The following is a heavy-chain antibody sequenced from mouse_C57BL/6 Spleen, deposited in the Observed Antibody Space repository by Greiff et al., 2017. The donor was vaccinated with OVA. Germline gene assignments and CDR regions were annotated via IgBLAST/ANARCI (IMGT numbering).Heavy chain of an antibody. J-gene: IGHJ4*01. V-gene: IGHV1-52*01. Sequence: QVQLQQSGAELVRPGSSVKLSCKASGYTFTSYWMHWVKQRPIQGLEWIGNIDPSDSETHYNQKFKDKATLTVDKSSSTAYMQLSSLTSEDSAVYYCARWGGYDFYYAMDYWGQGTSVTVSS. CDR1: GYTFTSYW. D-gene: IGHD2-2*01. CDR2: IDPSDSET. CDR3: ARWGGYDFYYAMDY.